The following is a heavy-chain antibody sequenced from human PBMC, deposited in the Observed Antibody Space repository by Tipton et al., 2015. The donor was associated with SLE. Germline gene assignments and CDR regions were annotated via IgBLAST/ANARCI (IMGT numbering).Heavy chain of an antibody. V-gene: IGHV4-39*06. CDR1: GDSISANTHF. CDR3: ARAGLGSGYYYYMDV. D-gene: IGHD3-3*01. CDR2: VYYSGRT. J-gene: IGHJ6*03. Sequence: TLSLTCTVSGDSISANTHFWGWVRQPPGKGLEWIATVYYSGRTYYNPSLRSRVTISVDTSKNQFPLKLSSVTAADTAVYYCARAGLGSGYYYYMDVWGKGTTVTVSS.